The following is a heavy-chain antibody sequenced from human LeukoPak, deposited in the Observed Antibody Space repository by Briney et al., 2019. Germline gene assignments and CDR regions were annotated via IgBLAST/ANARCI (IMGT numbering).Heavy chain of an antibody. V-gene: IGHV3-23*01. D-gene: IGHD4-17*01. Sequence: GGSLRLSCAASGFTFSNYAMSWVRQAPGKGLEWVSDISGIGDNTYNADSVKGRFTISRDNSNNTLYLQMHSLRAEDTALYYCAKARSGFVYGDFDYWGQGTLVTVSS. CDR1: GFTFSNYA. CDR2: ISGIGDNT. CDR3: AKARSGFVYGDFDY. J-gene: IGHJ4*02.